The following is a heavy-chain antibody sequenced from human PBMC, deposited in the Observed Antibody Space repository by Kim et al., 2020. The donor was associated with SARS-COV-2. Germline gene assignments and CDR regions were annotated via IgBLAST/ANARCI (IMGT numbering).Heavy chain of an antibody. CDR3: AKDVSPGWYSHFED. D-gene: IGHD1-26*01. Sequence: GGSLRLSCAASGFTFSTFAMSWIRQAPGKGLEWVSTISPSGSDSLYADSVRGRFTISRDNSKNTLYLQLNSLRAEDTALYYCAKDVSPGWYSHFEDWGQGNLVTVSS. CDR1: GFTFSTFA. V-gene: IGHV3-23*01. J-gene: IGHJ4*02. CDR2: ISPSGSDS.